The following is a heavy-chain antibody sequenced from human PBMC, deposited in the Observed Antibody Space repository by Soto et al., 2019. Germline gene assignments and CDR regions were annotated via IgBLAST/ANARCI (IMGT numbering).Heavy chain of an antibody. J-gene: IGHJ6*04. V-gene: IGHV3-23*01. Sequence: GGSLRLSCAASGFTFSSYGMHWVRQAPGKGLEWVSAISGSGGSTYYADSVKGRFTISRDNSKNTLYLQMNSLRDEETAVYYCAKDPLEMAAIWGKGNMVTVSS. CDR1: GFTFSSYG. CDR3: AKDPLEMAAI. D-gene: IGHD6-19*01. CDR2: ISGSGGST.